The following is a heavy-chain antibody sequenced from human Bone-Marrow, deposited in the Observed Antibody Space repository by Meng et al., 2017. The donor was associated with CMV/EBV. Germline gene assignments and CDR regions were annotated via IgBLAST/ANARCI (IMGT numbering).Heavy chain of an antibody. D-gene: IGHD4-23*01. V-gene: IGHV4-31*03. CDR3: ARDRVVTDYYYYGMDF. CDR2: IYYSGST. J-gene: IGHJ6*02. CDR1: GGSISSGGYC. Sequence: SETLSLTCTVSGGSISSGGYCWSWIRQHPGKGLEWIGYIYYSGSTYYNPSLKSRVTISVDTSKNQFSLKLSSVTAADTAVYYCARDRVVTDYYYYGMDFWGQGTMVTVSS.